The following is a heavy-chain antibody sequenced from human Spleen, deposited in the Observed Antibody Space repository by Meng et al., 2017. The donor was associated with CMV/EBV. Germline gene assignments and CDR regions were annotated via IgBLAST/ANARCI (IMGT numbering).Heavy chain of an antibody. D-gene: IGHD2-2*01. CDR1: GFTFSNAW. J-gene: IGHJ6*02. V-gene: IGHV3-15*01. CDR2: IKSKTDGRTT. Sequence: GGSLRLSCAASGFTFSNAWMSWVRQAPGKGLEWVGRIKSKTDGRTTDYAAPVKGRFTISRNDSKNTLYPQMTSLKTEDTAVYYCTTGVVGVPAAMRSYYYYYGMDVWGQGTTVTVSS. CDR3: TTGVVGVPAAMRSYYYYYGMDV.